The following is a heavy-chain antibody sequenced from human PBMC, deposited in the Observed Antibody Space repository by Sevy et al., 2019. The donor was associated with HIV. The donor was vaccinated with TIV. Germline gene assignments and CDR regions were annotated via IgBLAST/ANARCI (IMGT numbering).Heavy chain of an antibody. CDR2: ISYDGSNK. Sequence: GGSLRLSCAASGFTFSSYAMHWVRQAPGKGLEWVAVISYDGSNKYYADSVKGRFTISRDNSKNTLYLQMNSLRAEDTAVYYCAAGYSSGWYAKDNYGMDVWGQGTTVTVSS. CDR1: GFTFSSYA. D-gene: IGHD6-19*01. J-gene: IGHJ6*02. CDR3: AAGYSSGWYAKDNYGMDV. V-gene: IGHV3-30-3*01.